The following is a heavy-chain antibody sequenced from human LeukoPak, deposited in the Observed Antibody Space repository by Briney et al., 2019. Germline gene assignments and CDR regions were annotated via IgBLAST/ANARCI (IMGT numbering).Heavy chain of an antibody. J-gene: IGHJ3*01. CDR2: IKEDASEK. D-gene: IGHD6-13*01. Sequence: GGSLRLSCAASGLTFSSYWMNWVRQAPGKGLEWVANIKEDASEKYYVDSVKGRFTISRDNAKNSLYLQMNSLRVEDTAVYYCATSPYSSSWYRVGGQGTMVTVSS. CDR3: ATSPYSSSWYRV. V-gene: IGHV3-7*03. CDR1: GLTFSSYW.